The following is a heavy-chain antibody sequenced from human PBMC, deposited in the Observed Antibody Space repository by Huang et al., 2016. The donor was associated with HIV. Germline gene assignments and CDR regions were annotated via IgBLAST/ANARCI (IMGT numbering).Heavy chain of an antibody. Sequence: QVQLHQWGAGLLKPSETLSLTCAVYGGSFSGYYWSWIRQPPGKGLEWIGEITHSGSTNYNPPLKSRVTISEETSKNRFSLKLSSVTAADTAVYYCASAPHYGSGSYYYWGQGTLVTVSS. J-gene: IGHJ4*02. CDR3: ASAPHYGSGSYYY. V-gene: IGHV4-34*01. D-gene: IGHD3-10*01. CDR2: ITHSGST. CDR1: GGSFSGYY.